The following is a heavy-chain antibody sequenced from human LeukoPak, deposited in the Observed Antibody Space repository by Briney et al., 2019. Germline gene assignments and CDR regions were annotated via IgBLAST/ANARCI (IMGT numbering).Heavy chain of an antibody. D-gene: IGHD3-9*01. V-gene: IGHV3-13*04. CDR3: ARDWDLTVPGPKAQYGMDV. J-gene: IGHJ6*02. CDR2: IGTSGDK. CDR1: GFTFSKND. Sequence: GGSLRLSCAASGFTFSKNDMQWVRQVTGKGLEWVSPIGTSGDKYYADSVKGRFIISRDDAKNSLYLQMNSLRAGDTAVYYCARDWDLTVPGPKAQYGMDVWGQGTTVTVSS.